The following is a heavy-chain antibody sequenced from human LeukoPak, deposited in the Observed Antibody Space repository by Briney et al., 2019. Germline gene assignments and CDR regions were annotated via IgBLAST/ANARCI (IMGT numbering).Heavy chain of an antibody. D-gene: IGHD2-2*01. CDR2: IIPIFGTA. Sequence: SVKVSCKASGGTFSSYAIGWVRQAPGQGLEWMGGIIPIFGTANYAQKFQGRVTITADESTSTAYMELSSLRSEDTAVYYCAREWVVPAAMFPYYYYYGMDVWGQGTTVTVSS. J-gene: IGHJ6*02. CDR3: AREWVVPAAMFPYYYYYGMDV. V-gene: IGHV1-69*13. CDR1: GGTFSSYA.